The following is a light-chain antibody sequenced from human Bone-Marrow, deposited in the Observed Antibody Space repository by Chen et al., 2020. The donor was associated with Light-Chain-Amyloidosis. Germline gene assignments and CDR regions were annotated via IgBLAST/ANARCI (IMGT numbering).Light chain of an antibody. V-gene: IGLV6-57*01. CDR1: SGSIATNY. CDR3: QSYQGSSQGV. Sequence: ILPQPPSVSDSPAQTVILPCTLCSGSIATNYVQWYQQRPGSSPTTVIYEDDQSPSGVPDRFCGSIDRSSNSASLTISGLKTEDEADYYCQSYQGSSQGVFGGGTKLTVL. CDR2: EDD. J-gene: IGLJ3*02.